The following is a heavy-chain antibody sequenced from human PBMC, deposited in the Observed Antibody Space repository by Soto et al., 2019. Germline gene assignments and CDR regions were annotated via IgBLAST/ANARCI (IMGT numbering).Heavy chain of an antibody. Sequence: SETLSLTCTVSGGSISSGDYHWSWIRQPPGKGLEWIGFVYYTGNTYYNPSLKSRVTISVDTSKNQFSLKLSSVTAADTAVYYCARRLWFGELTPSYNWFDPWGQGTLVTVSS. CDR3: ARRLWFGELTPSYNWFDP. CDR1: GGSISSGDYH. CDR2: VYYTGNT. V-gene: IGHV4-30-4*08. J-gene: IGHJ5*02. D-gene: IGHD3-10*01.